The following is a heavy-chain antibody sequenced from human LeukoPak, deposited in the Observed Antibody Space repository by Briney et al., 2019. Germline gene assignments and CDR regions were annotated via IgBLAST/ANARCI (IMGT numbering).Heavy chain of an antibody. J-gene: IGHJ4*02. Sequence: GGSLRLSCAASGFTVSSNYMSWVRQAPGKGLEGVSVIYCGGSTYYADSVKGRFTISRDNSKNTLYLQMNSLRAEDTAAYYCARDFDYGDSAYYFDYWGQGTLVTVSS. V-gene: IGHV3-66*02. CDR3: ARDFDYGDSAYYFDY. CDR2: IYCGGST. D-gene: IGHD4-17*01. CDR1: GFTVSSNY.